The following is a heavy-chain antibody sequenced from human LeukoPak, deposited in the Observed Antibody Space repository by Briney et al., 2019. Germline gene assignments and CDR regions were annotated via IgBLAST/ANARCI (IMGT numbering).Heavy chain of an antibody. CDR1: GYTFTRYD. CDR3: ARGHEETTVTTISEIYFQH. J-gene: IGHJ1*01. V-gene: IGHV1-8*01. D-gene: IGHD4-17*01. Sequence: ASVKVSCKASGYTFTRYDIKGVRQAPGQGREGRRWMNTKSGNTGYAQKFQGRVTMTRNTSISTAYMELSSLRSEDTAVYYCARGHEETTVTTISEIYFQHWGQGTLVTVSS. CDR2: MNTKSGNT.